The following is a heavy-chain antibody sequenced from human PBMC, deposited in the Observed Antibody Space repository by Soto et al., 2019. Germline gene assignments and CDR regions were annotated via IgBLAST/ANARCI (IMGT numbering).Heavy chain of an antibody. CDR3: AIYGGNSVYFDY. CDR1: GGSISSCDYY. Sequence: QVQLQESGPGLVKPSQTLSLTCTVSGGSISSCDYYWSWIRPPPVKGLGWIGYIYYSGSTYYNPSLKSRVTISVDTTKNKFSLKLRSVTAADTDVYYCAIYGGNSVYFDYWCQGTLVTVSS. J-gene: IGHJ4*02. CDR2: IYYSGST. V-gene: IGHV4-30-4*01. D-gene: IGHD4-17*01.